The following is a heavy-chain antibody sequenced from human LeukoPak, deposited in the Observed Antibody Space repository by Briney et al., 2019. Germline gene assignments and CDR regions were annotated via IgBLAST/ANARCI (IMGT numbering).Heavy chain of an antibody. Sequence: SETLSLTCTVSGGSISSYYWSWIRQPPGKGLEWIGYIYYSGSTNYNPSLKSRVTISVDTSKNQFSLKLSSVTAADTAVYYCARQLSDDYYYGMDVWGQGTTATVSS. V-gene: IGHV4-59*08. CDR2: IYYSGST. CDR3: ARQLSDDYYYGMDV. J-gene: IGHJ6*02. CDR1: GGSISSYY.